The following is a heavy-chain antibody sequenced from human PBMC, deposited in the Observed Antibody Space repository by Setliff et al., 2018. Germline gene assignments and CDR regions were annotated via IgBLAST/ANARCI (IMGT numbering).Heavy chain of an antibody. CDR3: ARDVFDFRTSQAGP. J-gene: IGHJ5*02. CDR1: GFTFSSLW. CDR2: INQGGSDQ. Sequence: PGGSLRLSCSASGFTFSSLWMAWVRQAPGKGLEWVANINQGGSDQFYVESVKGRFTISRDNAKNSLYLQMNSLRVEDTAVYYCARDVFDFRTSQAGPWGQGTLVTVSS. V-gene: IGHV3-7*01. D-gene: IGHD3-3*01.